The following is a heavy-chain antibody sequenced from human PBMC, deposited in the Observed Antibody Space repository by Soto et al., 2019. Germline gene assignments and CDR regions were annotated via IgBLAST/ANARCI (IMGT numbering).Heavy chain of an antibody. CDR3: AERKQGLERPYYGMDV. CDR2: IVVGSGNT. CDR1: GFTFTSSA. V-gene: IGHV1-58*01. D-gene: IGHD6-19*01. J-gene: IGHJ6*02. Sequence: SVKVSCKASGFTFTSSAVQWVRQARGQRLEWIGWIVVGSGNTNYAQKFQERVTITRDMSTSTAYMELSSLRSEDTAVYYCAERKQGLERPYYGMDVWGQGTTVTVSS.